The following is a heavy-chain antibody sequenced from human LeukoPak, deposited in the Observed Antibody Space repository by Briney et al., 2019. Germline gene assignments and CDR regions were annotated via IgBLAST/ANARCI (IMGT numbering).Heavy chain of an antibody. CDR2: VWYDGSKK. V-gene: IGHV3-33*01. CDR3: ARVYCSGNSCYGPFDY. D-gene: IGHD2-15*01. CDR1: GFTFSSYG. J-gene: IGHJ4*02. Sequence: PGGSLRLSCAASGFTFSSYGMHWGRQAPGKGLEWVAIVWYDGSKKYYADSVKGRFTISRDNSKNTLYLQMNSLRAEDTAVYYCARVYCSGNSCYGPFDYWGQGVLVTVSS.